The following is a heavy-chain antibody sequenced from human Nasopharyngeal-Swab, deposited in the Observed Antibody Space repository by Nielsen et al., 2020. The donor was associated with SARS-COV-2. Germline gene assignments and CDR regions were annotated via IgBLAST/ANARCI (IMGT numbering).Heavy chain of an antibody. CDR1: GFNLGDYY. CDR3: ARVGICYNDWCGSYDS. CDR2: SRVKAKRYSA. V-gene: IGHV3-72*01. D-gene: IGHD3-9*01. J-gene: IGHJ4*02. Sequence: GGSLRLSCVASGFNLGDYYMDWVRQAPEKGLEWLGHSRVKAKRYSAEYAASVTGRFTFSREESRNLLYLQMNSLTTEDTAVYYCARVGICYNDWCGSYDSWGQGTLVTVSS.